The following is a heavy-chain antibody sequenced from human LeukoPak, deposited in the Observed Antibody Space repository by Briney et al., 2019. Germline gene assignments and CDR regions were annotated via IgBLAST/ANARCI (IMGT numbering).Heavy chain of an antibody. CDR1: GYTFTSYY. J-gene: IGHJ6*03. Sequence: GASVKVSCKASGYTFTSYYIRWVRQAPGQGLEWMGLINPSGGSTDYAQKFQGRVTMTRDTSTSTVYMELSSLRSEDTAVYYCARGPRVTMIRGGQWHSYMDVWGKGTTVTISS. V-gene: IGHV1-46*01. D-gene: IGHD3-10*01. CDR2: INPSGGST. CDR3: ARGPRVTMIRGGQWHSYMDV.